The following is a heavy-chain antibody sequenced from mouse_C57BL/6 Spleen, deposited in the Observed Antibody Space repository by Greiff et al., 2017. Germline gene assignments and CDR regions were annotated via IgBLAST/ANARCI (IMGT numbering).Heavy chain of an antibody. V-gene: IGHV1-55*01. D-gene: IGHD1-1*01. CDR3: ARGGYYYGSSSFAY. Sequence: QVQLQQPGAELVKPGASVKMSCKASGYTFTSYWITWVKQRPGQGLEWIGDIYPGSGSTNYNEKFKSKATLTVDTSSSTAYMQLSSLTSEDSAVYYCARGGYYYGSSSFAYWGQGTLGTVSA. CDR1: GYTFTSYW. J-gene: IGHJ3*01. CDR2: IYPGSGST.